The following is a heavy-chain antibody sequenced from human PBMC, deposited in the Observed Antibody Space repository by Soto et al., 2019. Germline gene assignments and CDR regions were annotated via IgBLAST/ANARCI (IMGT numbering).Heavy chain of an antibody. J-gene: IGHJ4*02. CDR3: ARGLAVAYSPALL. Sequence: QVQLVQSGAEVKKPGASVKVSCKASGYTFTSYYMHWVRQAPGQGLEWMGVINPGGGSTSYAQKLHGRVTVTRDTSTSTVYMELSSLRSEDTAVYYCARGLAVAYSPALLWGQGTLVTVSS. CDR2: INPGGGST. D-gene: IGHD6-19*01. V-gene: IGHV1-46*01. CDR1: GYTFTSYY.